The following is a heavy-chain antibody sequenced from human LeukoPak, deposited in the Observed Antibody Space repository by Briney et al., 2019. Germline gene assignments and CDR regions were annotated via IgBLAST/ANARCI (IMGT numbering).Heavy chain of an antibody. CDR3: ARASDGYEPLFDY. V-gene: IGHV4-30-4*01. D-gene: IGHD5-12*01. J-gene: IGHJ4*02. CDR1: GGSISSGDYY. CDR2: IYYSGST. Sequence: PSETLSLTCTVSGGSISSGDYYWSWIRQPPGKGLEWIGYIYYSGSTYYNPSLKSRVTISVDTSKNQFSLKLNSVTAADTAVYYCARASDGYEPLFDYWGQGTLVTVSS.